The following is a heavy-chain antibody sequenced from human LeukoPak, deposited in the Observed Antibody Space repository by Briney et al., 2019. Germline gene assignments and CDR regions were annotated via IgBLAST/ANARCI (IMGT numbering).Heavy chain of an antibody. CDR3: VKDGSGSYYTYYFDY. J-gene: IGHJ4*02. V-gene: IGHV3-64D*06. Sequence: GGSLRLTCSASGFTFSRYAMHWVRQAPGKGLEYLSAISSNGGSTYYADSVKGRFTISRDNSKNTLYLQMSSLRAEDTAVYYCVKDGSGSYYTYYFDYWGQGTLVTVSS. D-gene: IGHD3-10*01. CDR1: GFTFSRYA. CDR2: ISSNGGST.